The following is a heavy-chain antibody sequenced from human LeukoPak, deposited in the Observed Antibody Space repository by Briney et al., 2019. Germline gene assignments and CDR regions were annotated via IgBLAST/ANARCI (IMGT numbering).Heavy chain of an antibody. CDR3: ARGRTTVYCGGDCYAFDY. Sequence: ASVKVSCEASGYTFTDYFLHWVRQAPGQGLEWMGWISPNSGGTNYAQKFQGRVTMTSDTSISTAYMELSRLRSDDTAVYYCARGRTTVYCGGDCYAFDYWGQGSLVTVSS. J-gene: IGHJ4*02. CDR2: ISPNSGGT. V-gene: IGHV1-2*02. D-gene: IGHD2-21*02. CDR1: GYTFTDYF.